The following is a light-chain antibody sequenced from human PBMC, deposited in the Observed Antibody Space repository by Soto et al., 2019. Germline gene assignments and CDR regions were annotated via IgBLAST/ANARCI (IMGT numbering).Light chain of an antibody. CDR1: SSDVGGFNS. V-gene: IGLV2-14*03. CDR2: DVV. Sequence: STLAQTGTVSGSPSQAITISCTGTSSDVGGFNSVSWYQLRPGTAPKLILYDVVDRPSGVSYRFSGSKSGNTASLTISGLQAADEADYFCSLYTRTMTNVFGSGTTVTVL. J-gene: IGLJ1*01. CDR3: SLYTRTMTNV.